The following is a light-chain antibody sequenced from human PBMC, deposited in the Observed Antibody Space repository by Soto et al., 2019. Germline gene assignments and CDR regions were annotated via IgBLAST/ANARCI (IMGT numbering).Light chain of an antibody. CDR1: QTISSW. J-gene: IGKJ1*01. Sequence: DIHMTQSPSPLSASVGARVTTTCRASQTISSWLAWYQQKPGKAPKLLIYKASTLKSGVPSRFSGSGSWTEFTLTISSLQPDDFATYYCQHYNSYSEAFGQGTTGDIK. CDR3: QHYNSYSEA. V-gene: IGKV1-5*03. CDR2: KAS.